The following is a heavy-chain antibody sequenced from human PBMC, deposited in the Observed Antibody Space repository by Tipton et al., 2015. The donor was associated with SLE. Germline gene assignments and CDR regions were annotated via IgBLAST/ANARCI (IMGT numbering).Heavy chain of an antibody. CDR3: ARPLRGLFAFDI. CDR1: GGSISSHY. V-gene: IGHV4-39*01. Sequence: TLSLTCTVSGGSISSHYWGWIRQPPGKGLEWIGSIYYSGSTYYNPSLKSRVTISVDTSKNQFSLKLSSVTAADTAVYYCARPLRGLFAFDIWGQATMVTVSS. CDR2: IYYSGST. J-gene: IGHJ3*02.